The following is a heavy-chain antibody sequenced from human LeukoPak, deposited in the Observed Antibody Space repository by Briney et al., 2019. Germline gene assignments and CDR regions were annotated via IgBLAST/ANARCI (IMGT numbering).Heavy chain of an antibody. V-gene: IGHV3-74*01. J-gene: IGHJ5*02. CDR3: ARDPYILDAA. CDR1: GLSISGYW. Sequence: QPGGSLRLSCTASGLSISGYWMHRVRQAPGKGLVWLSRINSDGSGTDYADSVKGRFTVSRDNGKNTVYLRMSSLRAEDTAVYYCARDPYILDAAWGQGTLVTVSS. CDR2: INSDGSGT. D-gene: IGHD3-16*01.